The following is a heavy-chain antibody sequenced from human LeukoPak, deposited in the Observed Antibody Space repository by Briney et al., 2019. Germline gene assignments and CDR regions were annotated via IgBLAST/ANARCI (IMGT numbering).Heavy chain of an antibody. D-gene: IGHD6-25*01. CDR2: ISGSGGST. J-gene: IGHJ6*02. Sequence: GGSLRLSCAASGFTFSSYAMSWVRQAPGKGLEWVSAISGSGGSTYYADSVKGRFTISRDNPKNTLYLQMNSLRAEDTAVYYCAKVESANYYYYYGMDVWGQGTTVTVSS. CDR1: GFTFSSYA. V-gene: IGHV3-23*01. CDR3: AKVESANYYYYYGMDV.